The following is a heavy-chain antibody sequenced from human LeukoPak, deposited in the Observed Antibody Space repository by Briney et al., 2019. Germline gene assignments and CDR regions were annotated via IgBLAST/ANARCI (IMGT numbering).Heavy chain of an antibody. CDR1: GFTFSSYG. D-gene: IGHD6-13*01. CDR3: AKDLWGGWEQQLAHI. CDR2: IRYDGSNK. Sequence: GGSLRLSCAASGFTFSSYGMHWVRQAPGKGLEWVAFIRYDGSNKYYADSVKGRFTISRDNSKNTLYLQMNSLRAEDTAVYYCAKDLWGGWEQQLAHIWGQGTMVTVSS. J-gene: IGHJ3*02. V-gene: IGHV3-30*02.